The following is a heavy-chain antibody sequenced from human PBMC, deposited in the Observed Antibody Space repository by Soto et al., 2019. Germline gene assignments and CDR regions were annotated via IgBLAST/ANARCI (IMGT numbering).Heavy chain of an antibody. J-gene: IGHJ6*03. CDR3: ARDYDFWSGYYYYYYMDV. D-gene: IGHD3-3*01. CDR1: GYTFTSYA. V-gene: IGHV1-3*01. CDR2: INAGNGNT. Sequence: QVPLVQSGAEVKKPGASVKVSCKASGYTFTSYAMHWVRQAPGQRLEWMGWINAGNGNTKYSQKFQGRVTITRDTSASTAYMELSSLRSEDTAVYYCARDYDFWSGYYYYYYMDVWGKGTTVTVSS.